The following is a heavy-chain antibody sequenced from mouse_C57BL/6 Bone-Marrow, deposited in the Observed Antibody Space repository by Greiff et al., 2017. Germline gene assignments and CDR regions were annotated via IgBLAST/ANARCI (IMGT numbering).Heavy chain of an antibody. Sequence: QVQLQQPGAELVKPGASVKLSCKASGYTFTSYWMHWVKQRPGQGLEWIGMIHPNSGSTNYNEKFKSKATLTVDKSSSTAYMQLSSLTSEDSAVYYCARDYDYDGLLAYWGQGTLVTVSA. CDR1: GYTFTSYW. CDR2: IHPNSGST. D-gene: IGHD2-4*01. CDR3: ARDYDYDGLLAY. J-gene: IGHJ3*01. V-gene: IGHV1-64*01.